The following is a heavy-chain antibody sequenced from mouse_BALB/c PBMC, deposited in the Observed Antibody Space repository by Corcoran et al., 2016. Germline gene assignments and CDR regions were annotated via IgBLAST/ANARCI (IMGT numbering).Heavy chain of an antibody. CDR3: ARGYRYDFDY. Sequence: QIQLVQSGPELKKPGETVKISCKASGYTFTNYGMNWVKQAPGKGLKWMGWINTYTGEPTYADDFKGRFAFSLETSASTAYLQINNLKNEDTATYFCARGYRYDFDYWGQGTTLTVSS. J-gene: IGHJ2*01. CDR2: INTYTGEP. V-gene: IGHV9-3-1*01. D-gene: IGHD2-14*01. CDR1: GYTFTNYG.